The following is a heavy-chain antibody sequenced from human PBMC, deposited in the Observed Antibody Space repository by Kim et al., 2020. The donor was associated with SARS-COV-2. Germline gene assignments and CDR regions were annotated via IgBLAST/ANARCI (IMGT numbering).Heavy chain of an antibody. V-gene: IGHV4-34*01. CDR2: INHSGST. J-gene: IGHJ3*02. D-gene: IGHD3-22*01. CDR3: SRGHTYQYYYDSSGSKRDAFDI. CDR1: GGSFSGYY. Sequence: SETLSLTCAVYGGSFSGYYWSWIRQPPGKGLEWIGEINHSGSTNYNPSLKSRVTISVDTSKNQFSLKLSSVTAADTAVYYCSRGHTYQYYYDSSGSKRDAFDIWGQGTMVTVSS.